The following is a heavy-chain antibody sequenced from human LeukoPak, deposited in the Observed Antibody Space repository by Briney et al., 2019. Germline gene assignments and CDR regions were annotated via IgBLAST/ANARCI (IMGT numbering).Heavy chain of an antibody. D-gene: IGHD5-12*01. Sequence: PGRSLRLSCAASGFTFSTYAIHWVRQAPGKGLEWVALISYDGSNKYYADSVKGRFTISRDNSKNTLYLQMNSLRAEDTAVYYCARDPGTGRFGYSGYDYGDYFDYWGQGTLVTVSS. J-gene: IGHJ4*02. CDR2: ISYDGSNK. CDR1: GFTFSTYA. V-gene: IGHV3-30*03. CDR3: ARDPGTGRFGYSGYDYGDYFDY.